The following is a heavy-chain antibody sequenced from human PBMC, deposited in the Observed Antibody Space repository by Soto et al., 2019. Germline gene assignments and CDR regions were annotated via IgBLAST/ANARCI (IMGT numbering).Heavy chain of an antibody. Sequence: GGSLRLSRAASGFTFSSYAMHWVRQAPGKGLEWVAVISYDGSNKNYADSVKGRFTISGDNSKNTLYLQMNSLRAEDTAVYYCARGYDFWSGYYYPYGMDVWAQGTTVTVSS. CDR1: GFTFSSYA. CDR2: ISYDGSNK. CDR3: ARGYDFWSGYYYPYGMDV. J-gene: IGHJ6*02. D-gene: IGHD3-3*01. V-gene: IGHV3-30-3*01.